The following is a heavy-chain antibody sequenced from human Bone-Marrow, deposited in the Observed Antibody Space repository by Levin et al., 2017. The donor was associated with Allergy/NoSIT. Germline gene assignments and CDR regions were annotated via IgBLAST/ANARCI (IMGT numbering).Heavy chain of an antibody. CDR2: VWYDGTNK. V-gene: IGHV3-33*01. J-gene: IGHJ4*02. D-gene: IGHD6-19*01. Sequence: GGSLRLSCATSGFTFNDYGMHWVRQAPGKGLEWVAVVWYDGTNKYYADSVKGRFTISRDNSNNTLYLQMNSLRAEDTAVYYCARDYHWLVLDSWGQGTLVTVSS. CDR3: ARDYHWLVLDS. CDR1: GFTFNDYG.